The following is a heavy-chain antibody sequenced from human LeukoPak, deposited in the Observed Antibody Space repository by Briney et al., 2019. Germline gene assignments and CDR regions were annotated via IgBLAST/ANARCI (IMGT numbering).Heavy chain of an antibody. Sequence: GGSLRLSCAASGFTFSSYAMHWVRQAPGKGLEWVAVISYDGSNKYYADSVKGRFTISRDNSKNTLHLQMNSLRAEDTAVYYCARDHKDYLVDYWGQGTLVTVSS. D-gene: IGHD2/OR15-2a*01. CDR3: ARDHKDYLVDY. CDR2: ISYDGSNK. J-gene: IGHJ4*02. CDR1: GFTFSSYA. V-gene: IGHV3-30*04.